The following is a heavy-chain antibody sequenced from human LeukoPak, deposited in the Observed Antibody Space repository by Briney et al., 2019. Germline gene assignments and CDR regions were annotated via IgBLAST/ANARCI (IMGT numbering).Heavy chain of an antibody. D-gene: IGHD6-13*01. Sequence: ASVKVSCKASGYTFTGYYMHWVGQAPGQGLEWMGWINPNSGGTNYAQKFQGRVTMTRDTSISTAYMELSRLRSDDTAVYYCARGRYSSRYYFDYWGQGTLVTVSS. J-gene: IGHJ4*02. CDR2: INPNSGGT. V-gene: IGHV1-2*02. CDR3: ARGRYSSRYYFDY. CDR1: GYTFTGYY.